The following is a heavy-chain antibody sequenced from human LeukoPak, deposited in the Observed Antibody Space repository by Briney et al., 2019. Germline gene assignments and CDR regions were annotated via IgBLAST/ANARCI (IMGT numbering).Heavy chain of an antibody. CDR1: GGSISSYY. J-gene: IGHJ4*02. Sequence: SETLSLTCTVSGGSISSYYWNWLRQPAGKGLEWIGRVYPSGNTNYNPSVKSRVTISVDRSKQQLSLKLTSVTAADTAVYYCARDDSGWYVPPLEYWGQGTLVTVSS. CDR2: VYPSGNT. V-gene: IGHV4-4*07. CDR3: ARDDSGWYVPPLEY. D-gene: IGHD6-19*01.